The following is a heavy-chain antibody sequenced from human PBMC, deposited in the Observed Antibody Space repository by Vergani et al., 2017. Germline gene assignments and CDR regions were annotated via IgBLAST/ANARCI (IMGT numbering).Heavy chain of an antibody. CDR3: ARVGPSWPTLYYFDY. D-gene: IGHD2-2*01. V-gene: IGHV3-11*01. J-gene: IGHJ4*02. CDR2: ISSSGRTI. CDR1: GFTFSDYY. Sequence: QVQLVESGGGLVKPGGSLRLSCAASGFTFSDYYMSWIRQAPGKGLEWVSYISSSGRTIYYADLVKGRFTISRDNAKNSLYLQMNSLRAEDTAVYYGARVGPSWPTLYYFDYWGQGTLVTVSS.